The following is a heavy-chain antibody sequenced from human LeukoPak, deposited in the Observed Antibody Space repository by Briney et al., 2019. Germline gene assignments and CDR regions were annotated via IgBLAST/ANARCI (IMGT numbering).Heavy chain of an antibody. Sequence: WASVKVSCKVSGYTLTELSMHWVRQAPGKGLEWMGGFDPEDGETIYAQEFQGRVTMTEDTSTDTAYMELSSLRSEDTAVYYCATSSWYTGDAFDIWGQGTMVTVSS. J-gene: IGHJ3*02. CDR3: ATSSWYTGDAFDI. D-gene: IGHD6-13*01. CDR2: FDPEDGET. CDR1: GYTLTELS. V-gene: IGHV1-24*01.